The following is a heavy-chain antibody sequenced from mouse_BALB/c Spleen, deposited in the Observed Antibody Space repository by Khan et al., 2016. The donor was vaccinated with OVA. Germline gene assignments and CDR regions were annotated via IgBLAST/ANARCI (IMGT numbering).Heavy chain of an antibody. V-gene: IGHV5-6*01. CDR2: ISTSGSYT. D-gene: IGHD1-1*01. Sequence: EVELVESGGDLVKPGGSLKLSCAASGFTFSNYGMSWVRQTPDKRLEWVAIISTSGSYTYYPDSLKGRFTIHRDTAKKTLYLQMSSLKSEDTAIYYCARCLYGSSYDYYAMDYWGQGTSVTVSS. CDR1: GFTFSNYG. CDR3: ARCLYGSSYDYYAMDY. J-gene: IGHJ4*01.